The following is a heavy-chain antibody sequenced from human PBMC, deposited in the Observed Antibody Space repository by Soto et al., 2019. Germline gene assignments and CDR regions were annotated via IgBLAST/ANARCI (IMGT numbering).Heavy chain of an antibody. Sequence: SETLSLTCTVSGGSISSYYWSWIRQPPGKGLEWIGYIYYSGSTNYNPSLKSRVTISVDTSKNQFSLKLSSVTAADTVVYYCARTEPLNYYYYMDVWGKGTTVTVSS. J-gene: IGHJ6*03. CDR2: IYYSGST. CDR3: ARTEPLNYYYYMDV. V-gene: IGHV4-59*01. CDR1: GGSISSYY.